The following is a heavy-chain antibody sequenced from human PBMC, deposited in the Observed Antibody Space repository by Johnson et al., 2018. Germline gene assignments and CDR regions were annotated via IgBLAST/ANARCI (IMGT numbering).Heavy chain of an antibody. V-gene: IGHV3-74*01. CDR1: GSTFSGHW. J-gene: IGHJ5*02. CDR2: IKHDGSVT. Sequence: VQLQESGGGFVQPGGSLRLSCVDSGSTFSGHWMHWVRQAPGKGLVWVSRIKHDGSVTIYADSVKGLFTVSRDNAKNTLHLQMNSLRAEDTAVYYCAKSDWFDPWGQGTLVTVSS. CDR3: AKSDWFDP.